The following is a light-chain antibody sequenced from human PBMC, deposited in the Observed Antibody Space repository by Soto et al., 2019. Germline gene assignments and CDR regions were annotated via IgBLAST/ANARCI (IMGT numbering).Light chain of an antibody. J-gene: IGLJ2*01. CDR3: CSYAGNYFL. CDR2: DVS. V-gene: IGLV2-11*01. Sequence: QSALTQPRSVSGSPGQSVTISCTGTNNDVGHYNYVSWYQQHPGKAPKFIIYDVSKRPSGVPDRFSGSKFGNTASLTISTLQPEDEADYYCCSYAGNYFLFGGGTKLTVL. CDR1: NNDVGHYNY.